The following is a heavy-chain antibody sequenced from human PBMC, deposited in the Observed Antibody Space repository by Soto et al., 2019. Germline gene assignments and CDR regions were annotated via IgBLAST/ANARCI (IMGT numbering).Heavy chain of an antibody. D-gene: IGHD6-6*01. V-gene: IGHV4-34*01. CDR1: GGSFSGYY. CDR3: ARGSVYSSSSLTFDY. Sequence: SETLSLTCAVYGGSFSGYYWSWIRQPPGKGLEWIGEINHSGSTNYNPSLKSRVTISVDTSKNQFSLKLSSVTAADTAVYYCARGSVYSSSSLTFDYWGQGTLVTVSS. CDR2: INHSGST. J-gene: IGHJ4*02.